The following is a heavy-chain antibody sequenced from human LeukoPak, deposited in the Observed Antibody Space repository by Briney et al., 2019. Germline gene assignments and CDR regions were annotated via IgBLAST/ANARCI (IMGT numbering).Heavy chain of an antibody. J-gene: IGHJ4*02. Sequence: GGSLRLSCAASGFTFSSYAMSWVRQAPGKGLEWVSAISGSGGSTYYADSVKGRFTISRVNSKNTLYLQMNSLRAEDTAVYYCAKDFGIVGATAGTDYWGQGTLVTVSS. CDR3: AKDFGIVGATAGTDY. CDR2: ISGSGGST. CDR1: GFTFSSYA. V-gene: IGHV3-23*01. D-gene: IGHD1-26*01.